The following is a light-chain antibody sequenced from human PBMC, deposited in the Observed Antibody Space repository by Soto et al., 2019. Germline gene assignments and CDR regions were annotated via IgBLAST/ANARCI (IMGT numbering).Light chain of an antibody. CDR3: QQFNTYPIT. CDR1: QDIRGD. J-gene: IGKJ5*01. Sequence: AIQLTQSPSSLSASVGDRVTITCRASQDIRGDLAWYQQKPGKAPKLLIYDVSSLESGVPSRFSGSGSGTDFTLTISSLQPEDFATYYCQQFNTYPITFGQGTRLEIK. V-gene: IGKV1-13*02. CDR2: DVS.